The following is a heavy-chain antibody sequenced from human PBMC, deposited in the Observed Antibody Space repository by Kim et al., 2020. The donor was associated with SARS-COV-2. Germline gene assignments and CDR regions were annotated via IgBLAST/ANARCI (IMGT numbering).Heavy chain of an antibody. D-gene: IGHD1-20*01. V-gene: IGHV3-9*01. CDR2: ISWNSGSI. Sequence: GGSLRLSCAASGFTFDDYAMHWVRQAPGKGLEWVSGISWNSGSIGYADSVKGRFTISRDNAKNSLYLQMNSLRAEDTALYYCAKDKGGKLLNDITFDYWG. CDR3: AKDKGGKLLNDITFDY. J-gene: IGHJ4*01. CDR1: GFTFDDYA.